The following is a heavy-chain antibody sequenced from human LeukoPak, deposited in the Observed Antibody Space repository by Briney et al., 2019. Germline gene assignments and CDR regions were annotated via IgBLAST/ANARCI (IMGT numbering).Heavy chain of an antibody. Sequence: ASVKVSCKASGYTFTSYGISWVRQAPGQGLEWMGWISAYNGNTNYAQKLQGRVTMTTDTSTSTAYMELRSLRSDDTAVYYCASVGHYDSSGYYYENAFDIWGQGTMVTVSS. CDR3: ASVGHYDSSGYYYENAFDI. CDR1: GYTFTSYG. CDR2: ISAYNGNT. V-gene: IGHV1-18*01. D-gene: IGHD3-22*01. J-gene: IGHJ3*02.